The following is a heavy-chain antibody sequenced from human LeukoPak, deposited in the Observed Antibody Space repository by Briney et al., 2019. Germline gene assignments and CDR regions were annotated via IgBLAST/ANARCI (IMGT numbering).Heavy chain of an antibody. D-gene: IGHD1-7*01. CDR1: GGSISSGGYY. Sequence: PSQTLSLTCTVSGGSISSGGYYWSWIGQHPGKGLEWIGYIYYSGSTYYNPSLKSRVTISVDTSKNQFSLKLSSVTAADTAVYYCARVNHRKQELRQPYFDYWGQGTLDTVSS. V-gene: IGHV4-31*03. CDR3: ARVNHRKQELRQPYFDY. J-gene: IGHJ4*02. CDR2: IYYSGST.